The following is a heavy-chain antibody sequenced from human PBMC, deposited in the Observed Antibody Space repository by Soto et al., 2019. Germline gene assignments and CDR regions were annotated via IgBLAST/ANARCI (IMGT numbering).Heavy chain of an antibody. CDR2: INTYNGNT. CDR1: GYTFTRYG. CDR3: AMVDVYVTPSPQDV. V-gene: IGHV1-18*01. Sequence: QVQLVQSGAEVKNPGASVKVSCKASGYTFTRYGIGLARPAPGQGLEWMGWINTYNGNTNYAQNVQGTVNLTTDTSTSTAYMEMRSLRSNDTAIYYCAMVDVYVTPSPQDVWGQGTTVIVSS. D-gene: IGHD3-16*01. J-gene: IGHJ6*02.